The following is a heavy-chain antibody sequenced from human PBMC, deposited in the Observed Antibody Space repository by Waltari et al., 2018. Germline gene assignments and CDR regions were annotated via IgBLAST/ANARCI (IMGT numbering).Heavy chain of an antibody. CDR3: ARTRSGSYLDY. CDR1: GGPFSSYA. Sequence: QVQLVQSGAEVKKPGSSVKVSCKASGGPFSSYAISWVRQAPGQGLEWMGGIIPIFGTANYAQKFQGRVTITTDEPTSTAYMELSSLRSEDTAVYYCARTRSGSYLDYWGQGTLVTVSS. CDR2: IIPIFGTA. V-gene: IGHV1-69*05. J-gene: IGHJ4*02. D-gene: IGHD1-26*01.